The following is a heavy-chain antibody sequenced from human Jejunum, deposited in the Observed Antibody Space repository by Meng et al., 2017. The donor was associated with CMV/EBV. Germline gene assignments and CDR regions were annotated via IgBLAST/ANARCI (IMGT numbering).Heavy chain of an antibody. CDR2: IYHSGST. Sequence: VRLQEAGPVLVKPSGPLSLTCAVSGGSMSSTNAWSWVRQPPGKGLEWIGEIYHSGSTNYNPSLKSRVSISVDKSKNQFSLKLSSVTAADTAVYYCARADKVRFDYWGQGTLVTVSS. J-gene: IGHJ4*02. CDR1: GGSMSSTNA. CDR3: ARADKVRFDY. V-gene: IGHV4-4*02.